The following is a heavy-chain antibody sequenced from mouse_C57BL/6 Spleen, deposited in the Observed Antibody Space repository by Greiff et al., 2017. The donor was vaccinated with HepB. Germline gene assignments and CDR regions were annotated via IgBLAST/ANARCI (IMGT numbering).Heavy chain of an antibody. D-gene: IGHD1-1*01. CDR1: GFTFSDYG. J-gene: IGHJ1*03. V-gene: IGHV5-17*01. CDR2: ISSGSSTI. Sequence: EVQRVESGGGLVKPGGSLKLSCAASGFTFSDYGMHWVRQAPEKGLEWVAYISSGSSTIYYADTVKGRFTISRDNAKNTLFLQMTSLRSEDTAMYYCARGGYYGPWYFDVWGTGTTVTVSS. CDR3: ARGGYYGPWYFDV.